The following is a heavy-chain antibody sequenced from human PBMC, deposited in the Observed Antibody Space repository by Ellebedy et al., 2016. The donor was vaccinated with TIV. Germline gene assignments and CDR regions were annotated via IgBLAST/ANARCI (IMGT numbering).Heavy chain of an antibody. CDR3: AKVPVGFCSTGPCSYFDD. CDR1: GFTFSSYD. Sequence: GESLKISCAASGFTFSSYDMHWVRQAPGKGMEWVAVIPYDGSKRSYVDSVKGRFTISRDDSKKTLYLELKSLRPDDAAVYYCAKVPVGFCSTGPCSYFDDWGLGTLVTVSS. V-gene: IGHV3-30*18. CDR2: IPYDGSKR. J-gene: IGHJ4*02. D-gene: IGHD2-8*02.